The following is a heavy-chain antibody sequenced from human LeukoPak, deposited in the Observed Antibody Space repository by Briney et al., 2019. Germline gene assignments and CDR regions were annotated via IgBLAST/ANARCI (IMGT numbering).Heavy chain of an antibody. CDR1: GGSLSSSSYY. CDR2: IYFSGST. D-gene: IGHD1-26*01. V-gene: IGHV4-39*01. J-gene: IGHJ6*02. Sequence: PSETLSLTCTLSGGSLSSSSYYWGWVRPPPGKWLEWVGCIYFSGSTYYNPSLKSRATISVATSKNRSSLRLSSVTAADTAVYYCARHSIVGAAYYGYGMEVWGQGTTVTVSS. CDR3: ARHSIVGAAYYGYGMEV.